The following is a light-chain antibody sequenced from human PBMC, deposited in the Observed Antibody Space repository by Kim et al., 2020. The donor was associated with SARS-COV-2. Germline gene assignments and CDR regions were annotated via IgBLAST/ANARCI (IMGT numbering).Light chain of an antibody. Sequence: LSPGERATLSCRASQSVSSSNLAWYQQKAGQAPRLLIYAASRRATDIPDRFSGSGSGTDFTLTISRLEPEDFALYYCQQYGSSPLTFGGGTKVDIK. CDR2: AAS. CDR3: QQYGSSPLT. V-gene: IGKV3-20*01. CDR1: QSVSSSN. J-gene: IGKJ4*01.